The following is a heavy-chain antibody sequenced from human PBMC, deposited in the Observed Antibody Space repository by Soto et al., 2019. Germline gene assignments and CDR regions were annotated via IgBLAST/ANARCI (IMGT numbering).Heavy chain of an antibody. CDR3: AKEKRTNCSSTSCYAHFDY. CDR2: ISGSGGST. J-gene: IGHJ4*02. V-gene: IGHV3-23*01. Sequence: GGSLRLSCAASGFTFSSYAMIWVRQAPGKGLEWVSAISGSGGSTYYADSVKGRFTISRDNSKNTLYLQMNSLRAEDTAVYYCAKEKRTNCSSTSCYAHFDYWGQGTLVTVSS. D-gene: IGHD2-2*01. CDR1: GFTFSSYA.